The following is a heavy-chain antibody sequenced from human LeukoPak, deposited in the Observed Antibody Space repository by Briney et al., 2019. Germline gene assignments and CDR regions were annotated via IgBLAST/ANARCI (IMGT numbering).Heavy chain of an antibody. D-gene: IGHD3-22*01. CDR1: GGSISSDY. CDR2: IYYSGST. Sequence: SETLSLTCTVSGGSISSDYWSWILQPPAGRREWIAYIYYSGSTNYNPSIKSRVPISVDTSKNQFSLKLSSVTAEETAVYYCARGGLDSSGLDYWGQGTLVTVSS. CDR3: ARGGLDSSGLDY. J-gene: IGHJ4*02. V-gene: IGHV4-59*12.